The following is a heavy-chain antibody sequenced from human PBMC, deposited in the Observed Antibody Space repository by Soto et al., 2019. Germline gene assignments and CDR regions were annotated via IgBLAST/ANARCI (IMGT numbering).Heavy chain of an antibody. CDR2: ISVYNGNT. Sequence: ASVKVSCKASDYTFTSYGIIWPRQAPGQGLEWIGWISVYNGNTNYAQKFRGRVTMTTDISTTTAYMEMRSLRSDDTAVYYCARSGSSWNLREFDYWGQGTLVTVSS. CDR1: DYTFTSYG. CDR3: ARSGSSWNLREFDY. V-gene: IGHV1-18*01. J-gene: IGHJ4*02. D-gene: IGHD6-13*01.